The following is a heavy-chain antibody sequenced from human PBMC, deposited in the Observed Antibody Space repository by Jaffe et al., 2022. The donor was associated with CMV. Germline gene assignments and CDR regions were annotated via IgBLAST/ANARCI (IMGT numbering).Heavy chain of an antibody. Sequence: EVQLLESGGGLVQPGGSLRLSCAASGFTFSSYAMSWVRQAPGKGLEWVSAISGSGGSTYYADSVKGRFTISRDNSKNTLYLQMNSLRAEDTAVYYCAKGGMKHTAMVRTFDYWGQGTLVTVSS. CDR3: AKGGMKHTAMVRTFDY. J-gene: IGHJ4*02. CDR1: GFTFSSYA. CDR2: ISGSGGST. D-gene: IGHD5-18*01. V-gene: IGHV3-23*01.